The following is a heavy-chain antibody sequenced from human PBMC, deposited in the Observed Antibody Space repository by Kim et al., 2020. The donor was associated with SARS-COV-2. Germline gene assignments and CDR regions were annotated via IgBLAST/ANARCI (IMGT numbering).Heavy chain of an antibody. CDR2: ISAYNGNT. D-gene: IGHD3-22*01. V-gene: IGHV1-18*01. CDR1: GYTFTSYG. J-gene: IGHJ5*02. Sequence: ASVKVSCKASGYTFTSYGISWVRQAPGQGLEWMGWISAYNGNTNYAQKLQGRVTMTTDTSTSTAYMELRSLRSDDTAVYYCARDYYESSGYLRFDPWGQGTLVTVSS. CDR3: ARDYYESSGYLRFDP.